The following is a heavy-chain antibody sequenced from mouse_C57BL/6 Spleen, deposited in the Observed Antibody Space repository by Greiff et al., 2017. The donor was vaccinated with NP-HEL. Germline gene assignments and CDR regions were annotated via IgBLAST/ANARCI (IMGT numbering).Heavy chain of an antibody. J-gene: IGHJ4*01. CDR1: GFTFSSYT. V-gene: IGHV5-9*01. CDR3: ARGDGYYDAMDY. D-gene: IGHD2-3*01. CDR2: ISGGGGNT. Sequence: EVQVVESGGGLVKPGGSLKLSCAASGFTFSSYTMSWVRQTPEKRLEWVATISGGGGNTYYPDSVKGRFTISRDNAKNTLYLQMSSLRSEDTALYYCARGDGYYDAMDYWGQGTSVTVSS.